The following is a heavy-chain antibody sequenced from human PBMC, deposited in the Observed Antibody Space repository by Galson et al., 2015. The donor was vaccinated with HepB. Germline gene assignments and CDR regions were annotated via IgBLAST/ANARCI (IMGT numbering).Heavy chain of an antibody. Sequence: SVKVSCKASGGTFSNYAISWVRQAPGQGLEWMGRIIPILGIANYAQKFQGRVTITADKSTSTAYTELSSLRSEDTAVYYCARDPVSQYYYDSSGHDYWGQGTLVTVSS. V-gene: IGHV1-69*04. D-gene: IGHD3-22*01. J-gene: IGHJ4*02. CDR3: ARDPVSQYYYDSSGHDY. CDR2: IIPILGIA. CDR1: GGTFSNYA.